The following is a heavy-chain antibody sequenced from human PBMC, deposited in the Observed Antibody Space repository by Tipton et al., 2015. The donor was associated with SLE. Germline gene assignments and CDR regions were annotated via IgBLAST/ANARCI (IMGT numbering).Heavy chain of an antibody. Sequence: TLSLTCAVYGGSFSGYYWSWIRQPPGKGLEWIGYIYYSGSTNYNPALQSRVTISVDTSKNQFSLKLSSVAAADTAGYYCASHPGGDYWGQGTLVTVSS. J-gene: IGHJ4*02. CDR3: ASHPGGDY. CDR2: IYYSGST. V-gene: IGHV4-59*12. CDR1: GGSFSGYY.